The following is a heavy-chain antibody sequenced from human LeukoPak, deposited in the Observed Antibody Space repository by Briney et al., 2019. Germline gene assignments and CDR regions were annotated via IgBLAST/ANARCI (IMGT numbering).Heavy chain of an antibody. CDR2: INWNGGSA. Sequence: GGSLRLSCAASGFTFDDYGMSWVRQAPGKGLEWVSGINWNGGSAGYADSVKGRFTISRDNAKNSLYLQMNSLRAEDTALYYCARGHSEAYYDILTALIFFDYWGQGTLVTVSS. J-gene: IGHJ4*02. V-gene: IGHV3-20*04. D-gene: IGHD3-9*01. CDR3: ARGHSEAYYDILTALIFFDY. CDR1: GFTFDDYG.